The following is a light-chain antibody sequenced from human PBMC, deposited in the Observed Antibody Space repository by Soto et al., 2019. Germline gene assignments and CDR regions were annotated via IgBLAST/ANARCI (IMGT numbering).Light chain of an antibody. CDR1: QGVGTY. CDR3: QKYDSAPT. CDR2: GAS. Sequence: IQLTQSPSSLSASVGDRVTISCRASQGVGTYLAWYQQKPGKVPNLLIHGASTSQSGAPSRFRGSGSGTDFTLTISSMQPEDVATYYCQKYDSAPTFGPGTKVDIK. J-gene: IGKJ1*01. V-gene: IGKV1-27*01.